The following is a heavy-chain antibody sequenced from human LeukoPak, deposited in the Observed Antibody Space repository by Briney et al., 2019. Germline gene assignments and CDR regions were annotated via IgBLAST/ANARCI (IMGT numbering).Heavy chain of an antibody. CDR1: GYSFTSYW. CDR2: IYPGDSDT. Sequence: GESLKISCKGSGYSFTSYWIGWVRQMPGKGLEWMGIIYPGDSDTRYSPSFQGQVTISADKSISTAYLQWSSLKASDTAMYYCARHGRGVGATTMPDYWGQGTLVTVSS. D-gene: IGHD1-26*01. V-gene: IGHV5-51*01. J-gene: IGHJ4*02. CDR3: ARHGRGVGATTMPDY.